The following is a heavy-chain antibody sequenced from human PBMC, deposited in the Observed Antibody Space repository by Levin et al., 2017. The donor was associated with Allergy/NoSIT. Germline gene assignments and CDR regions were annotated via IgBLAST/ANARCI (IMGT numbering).Heavy chain of an antibody. CDR1: GGSISSPPYY. D-gene: IGHD2-21*02. Sequence: PSETLSLTCTVSGGSISSPPYYWGWIRQSPGTGLEWIGTISHSGSTFHNPSLKSRVTVSKDTSKNQLSLKLSSATAADTAVYYCARLYCGGDCYIFRHWGQGTLVNVSS. CDR2: ISHSGST. V-gene: IGHV4-39*07. CDR3: ARLYCGGDCYIFRH. J-gene: IGHJ1*01.